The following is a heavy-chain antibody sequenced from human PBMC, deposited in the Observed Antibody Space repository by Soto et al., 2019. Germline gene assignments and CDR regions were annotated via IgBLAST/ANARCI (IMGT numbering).Heavy chain of an antibody. CDR2: IYYSGST. J-gene: IGHJ4*02. D-gene: IGHD5-18*01. Sequence: QLQLQESGPGLVKTSETLSLTCTVSGGSISSSSDYWGWIRQPPGKGLEWIGSIYYSGSTYYNPSLKSRVTISIDTSKNQFSLKLSSVTAADTAVYYCATQSGYSYQLDYWGQGTLVTVSS. CDR3: ATQSGYSYQLDY. CDR1: GGSISSSSDY. V-gene: IGHV4-39*01.